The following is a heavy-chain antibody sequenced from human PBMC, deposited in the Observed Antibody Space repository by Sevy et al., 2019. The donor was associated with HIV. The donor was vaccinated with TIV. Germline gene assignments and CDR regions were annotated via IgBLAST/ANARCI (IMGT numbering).Heavy chain of an antibody. CDR2: ISYSGST. D-gene: IGHD1-1*01. Sequence: SETLSLTCTVSGGSISSYYWSWIRQPPGKGLEWIGYISYSGSTNDNPSLRSRVTISIDTSKNQFSLRLSSVSAADTAVYYCAGGGGRTDCGMDVWGPGTTVTVSS. J-gene: IGHJ6*02. V-gene: IGHV4-59*01. CDR3: AGGGGRTDCGMDV. CDR1: GGSISSYY.